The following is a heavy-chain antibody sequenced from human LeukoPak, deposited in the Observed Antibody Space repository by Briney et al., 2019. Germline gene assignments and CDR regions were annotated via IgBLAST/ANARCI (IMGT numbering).Heavy chain of an antibody. CDR2: IYHSGST. Sequence: PSETLSLTCTVSGYSISSGYYWGWIRQPPGKGLEWIGSIYHSGSTNYNPSLKSRVTISVDTSKNQFSLKLSSVTAADTAVYYCARYSSGWSCFDYWGQGTLVTVSS. D-gene: IGHD6-19*01. CDR3: ARYSSGWSCFDY. V-gene: IGHV4-38-2*02. CDR1: GYSISSGYY. J-gene: IGHJ4*02.